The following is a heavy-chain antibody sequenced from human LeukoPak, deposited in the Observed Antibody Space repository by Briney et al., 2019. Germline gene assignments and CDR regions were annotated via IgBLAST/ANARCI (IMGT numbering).Heavy chain of an antibody. J-gene: IGHJ4*02. D-gene: IGHD2-15*01. Sequence: TSETLSLTCTVSGGSISSYYWSWIRQPPGKGLEWIGYIYYSGSTNYNPSLKSRVTISVDTSKNQFSLKLSSVTAADTAVYYCARDRGGSLDYWGQGTLVTVSS. V-gene: IGHV4-59*01. CDR3: ARDRGGSLDY. CDR1: GGSISSYY. CDR2: IYYSGST.